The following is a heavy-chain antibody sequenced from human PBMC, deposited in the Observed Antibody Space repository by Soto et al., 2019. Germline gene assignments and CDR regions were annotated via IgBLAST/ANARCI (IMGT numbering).Heavy chain of an antibody. V-gene: IGHV3-30*03. J-gene: IGHJ6*02. Sequence: GGSLRLSCAASGFTFNIYGMHWVRQGPGNGLEWVAFISYDSTKTYYADSVKGRFTISRDNSNSALYVQMKSLTGEDTAVYYCARTRSAWSDFHYYSLDVWGQGTTVTVSS. CDR3: ARTRSAWSDFHYYSLDV. D-gene: IGHD1-26*01. CDR2: ISYDSTKT. CDR1: GFTFNIYG.